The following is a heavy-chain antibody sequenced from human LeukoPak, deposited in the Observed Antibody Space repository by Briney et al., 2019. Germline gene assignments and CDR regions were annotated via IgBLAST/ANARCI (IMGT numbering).Heavy chain of an antibody. CDR2: INPNSGGT. Sequence: ASVKVSCKASGYTFTGYYMHWVRQAPGQGLERMGWINPNSGGTNYAQKFQGRVTMTRDTSVSTAYMELSRVRSDDTAVYYCARDYVGATAYWGQGTLVSVSS. J-gene: IGHJ4*02. CDR3: ARDYVGATAY. CDR1: GYTFTGYY. V-gene: IGHV1-2*02. D-gene: IGHD1-26*01.